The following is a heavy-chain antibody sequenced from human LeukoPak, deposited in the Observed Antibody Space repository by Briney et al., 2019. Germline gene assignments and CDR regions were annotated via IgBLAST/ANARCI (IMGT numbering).Heavy chain of an antibody. Sequence: GESLQISCKGSGYSFTSYWIGWVRQMPAKGLEWMGIIYPGDSDTRHSPSFQGQVTISADKSISTAYLQWSSLRAADTAMYYCARRLSGADAFDIWGQGTMVTVSS. CDR2: IYPGDSDT. V-gene: IGHV5-51*01. CDR3: ARRLSGADAFDI. J-gene: IGHJ3*02. CDR1: GYSFTSYW. D-gene: IGHD1-1*01.